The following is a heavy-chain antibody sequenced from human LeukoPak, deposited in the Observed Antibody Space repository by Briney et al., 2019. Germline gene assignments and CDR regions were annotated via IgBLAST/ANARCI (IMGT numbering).Heavy chain of an antibody. D-gene: IGHD3-22*01. J-gene: IGHJ4*02. CDR1: GGSISSSSYY. CDR2: IYYSGST. Sequence: SETLSLTCTVSGGSISSSSYYWGWIRQPPGKGLEWIGSIYYSGSTYYNPSLKSRVTISVDTSKNQFSLKLSSVTAADTAVYYCARHFTVPYYDSSGYWRLRNSFDYWGQGTLVTVSS. CDR3: ARHFTVPYYDSSGYWRLRNSFDY. V-gene: IGHV4-39*01.